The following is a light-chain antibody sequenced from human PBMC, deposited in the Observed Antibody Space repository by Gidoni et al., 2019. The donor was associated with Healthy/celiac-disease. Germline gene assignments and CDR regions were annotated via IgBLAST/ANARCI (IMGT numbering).Light chain of an antibody. V-gene: IGKV3-20*01. Sequence: ELVLTQSPGTLSLSPGERATLSCRASQSVSSSHLAWYQQKPGQAPRLLIYGASSRATGIPDRFSGSGSGTDFTLTISRLEPEDFAVYYCQQYGSSLLTFGGGTKVEIK. CDR1: QSVSSSH. CDR2: GAS. J-gene: IGKJ4*01. CDR3: QQYGSSLLT.